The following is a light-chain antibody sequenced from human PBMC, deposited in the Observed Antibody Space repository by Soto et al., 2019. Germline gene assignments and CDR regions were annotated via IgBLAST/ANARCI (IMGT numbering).Light chain of an antibody. V-gene: IGLV2-14*01. CDR2: EVS. J-gene: IGLJ1*01. Sequence: QSALTQPASVSGSPGQSITISCTGTSSDVGGYNYVSWYQQHPGKAPKLVIYEVSNRPSGVADRFSGSKSGNTASLTIAGLQAEDEADYFCSTYTSDRVYVSGTGTKLTVL. CDR3: STYTSDRVYV. CDR1: SSDVGGYNY.